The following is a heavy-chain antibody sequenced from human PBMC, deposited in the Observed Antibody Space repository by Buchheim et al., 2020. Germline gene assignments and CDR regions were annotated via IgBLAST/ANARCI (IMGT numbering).Heavy chain of an antibody. CDR1: GFTFSDYY. CDR2: TGKKGNSYTT. J-gene: IGHJ4*02. D-gene: IGHD3-22*01. CDR3: AKLVRRDSGWLQHY. Sequence: EVRLVESGGGLVQPGGSLRLSCAASGFTFSDYYMDWVRQAPGKGLEWVGRTGKKGNSYTTEYAASVRGSFTISRDDSKNSLFLQMNSLKPEDTAVYFCAKLVRRDSGWLQHYWGQGTL. V-gene: IGHV3-72*01.